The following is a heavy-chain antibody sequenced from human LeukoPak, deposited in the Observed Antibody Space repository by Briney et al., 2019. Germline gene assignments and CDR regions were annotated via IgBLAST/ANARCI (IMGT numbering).Heavy chain of an antibody. D-gene: IGHD1-26*01. Sequence: PSETLSLTCAVYGGSFSGYYWSWIRQPPGKNLEWIGSIYYSGSTYYNPSLKNRVTISVDTSNNHFSLKLNSVTATDTAVYYCARHKGRVGAAVDYWGQGTLVTVSS. CDR2: IYYSGST. CDR1: GGSFSGYY. V-gene: IGHV4-34*01. CDR3: ARHKGRVGAAVDY. J-gene: IGHJ4*02.